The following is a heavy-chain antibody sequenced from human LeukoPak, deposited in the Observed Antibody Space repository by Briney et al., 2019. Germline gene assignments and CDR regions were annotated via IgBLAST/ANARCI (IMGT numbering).Heavy chain of an antibody. CDR1: GYTLTELS. CDR2: FDPEDGET. V-gene: IGHV1-24*01. Sequence: ASVKVSCKVSGYTLTELSMHWARQAPGKGLEWMGGFDPEDGETIYAPKFQGRVTMTEDTSTDTAYMELSSLRSEDTAVYYCARGQQWLEAFDYWGLGTLVTVSS. CDR3: ARGQQWLEAFDY. D-gene: IGHD6-19*01. J-gene: IGHJ4*02.